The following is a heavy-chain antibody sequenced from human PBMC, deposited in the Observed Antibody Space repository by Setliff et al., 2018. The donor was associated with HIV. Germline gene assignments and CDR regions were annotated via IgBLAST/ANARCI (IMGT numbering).Heavy chain of an antibody. Sequence: ASVKVSCKASGYTFSSYLMHWVRQAPGQGLEWMGTINPSGGGTTYAQKFQGRVNMTRDTSTTTFYMELISLKSEDTAMYYCARDSNEGSDWSNGGWLDPWGPGTLVTV. CDR1: GYTFSSYL. D-gene: IGHD3-9*01. V-gene: IGHV1-46*01. CDR3: ARDSNEGSDWSNGGWLDP. J-gene: IGHJ5*02. CDR2: INPSGGGT.